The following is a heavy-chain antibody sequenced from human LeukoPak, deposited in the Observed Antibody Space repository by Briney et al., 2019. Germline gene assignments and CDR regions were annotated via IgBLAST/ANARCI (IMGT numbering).Heavy chain of an antibody. V-gene: IGHV3-7*01. CDR2: IKEDGNGK. CDR3: TREWYYTPDY. D-gene: IGHD2-2*02. Sequence: GGSLRLSCAASGFTFSSYWMSWVRQAPGKGLEWLANIKEDGNGKNYVDSVKGRFTISRDNAKNSLYLQVNSLTAEDTAVYYCTREWYYTPDYWGQGTLVTVSS. J-gene: IGHJ4*02. CDR1: GFTFSSYW.